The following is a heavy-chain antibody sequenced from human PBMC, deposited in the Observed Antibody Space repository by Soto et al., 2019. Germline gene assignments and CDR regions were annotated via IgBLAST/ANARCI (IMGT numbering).Heavy chain of an antibody. Sequence: GESLTICITGSGYSFTGYWIRWGRQVPGKGLEWMGIIYPGDSDTRYSRSFQGQVTSSADKSISTAYLQWSSLKASDNAMYYCARLAAAGSYYYYGMDVWGQGTTVTVSS. CDR3: ARLAAAGSYYYYGMDV. CDR1: GYSFTGYW. V-gene: IGHV5-51*01. CDR2: IYPGDSDT. J-gene: IGHJ6*02. D-gene: IGHD6-13*01.